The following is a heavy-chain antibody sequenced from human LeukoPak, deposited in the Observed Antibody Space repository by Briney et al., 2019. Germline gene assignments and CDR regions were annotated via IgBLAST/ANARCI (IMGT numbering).Heavy chain of an antibody. CDR1: VNPFGTFG. D-gene: IGHD1-26*01. CDR2: ISGNNDNP. J-gene: IGHJ4*02. Sequence: ASVKVSCKTSVNPFGTFGINWLRQAPEQGLEWMGWISGNNDNPNYGQKFQGRFTVTTDSSTSTAYMELRNLTFDDTAVYYCARDGTSADDYWGQGTLVTVSS. V-gene: IGHV1-18*01. CDR3: ARDGTSADDY.